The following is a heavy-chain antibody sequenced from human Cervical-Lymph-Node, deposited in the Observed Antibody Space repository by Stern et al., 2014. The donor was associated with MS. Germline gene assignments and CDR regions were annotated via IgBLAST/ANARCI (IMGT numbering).Heavy chain of an antibody. CDR1: GYSFTSYW. V-gene: IGHV5-51*01. CDR2: IFPGDSDP. D-gene: IGHD2-21*02. J-gene: IGHJ4*02. CDR3: ARRILGYCGGDCSLDY. Sequence: EVQLVESGAEVKKPGESLKISCKGSGYSFTSYWIGWGRQMPGKGLEWMGIIFPGDSDPRYSPSFQGQVTISADKSISTAYLQWSSLKASDTAMYYCARRILGYCGGDCSLDYWGQGTLVTVSS.